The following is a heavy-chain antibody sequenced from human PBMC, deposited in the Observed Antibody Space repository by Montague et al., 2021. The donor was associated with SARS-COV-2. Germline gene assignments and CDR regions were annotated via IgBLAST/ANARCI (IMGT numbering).Heavy chain of an antibody. V-gene: IGHV6-1*01. CDR2: TYYRSKWYN. CDR3: ARIPVGSKYYFDF. Sequence: CAISGDSVSSNIATWNWIRQSPSRGPEWLGRTYYRSKWYNDYAESVKSRITITPDTSKHQFSLHLNSVTPEDTAVYYCARIPVGSKYYFDFWGQGTLVTVSS. J-gene: IGHJ4*02. D-gene: IGHD2-2*01. CDR1: GDSVSSNIAT.